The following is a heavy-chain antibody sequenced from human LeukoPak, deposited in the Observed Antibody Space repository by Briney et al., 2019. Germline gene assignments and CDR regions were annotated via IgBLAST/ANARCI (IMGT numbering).Heavy chain of an antibody. J-gene: IGHJ4*02. CDR2: IYYSGST. Sequence: SETLSLTCTVSGGSISSSSYYWGWIRQPPGKGLEWIGSIYYSGSTYYNPSLKSRVTISVDTSKNQFSLKLSSVTAADTAVYYCARPPVVVTAPIDYWGQGTLVTVSS. D-gene: IGHD2-21*02. CDR3: ARPPVVVTAPIDY. CDR1: GGSISSSSYY. V-gene: IGHV4-39*01.